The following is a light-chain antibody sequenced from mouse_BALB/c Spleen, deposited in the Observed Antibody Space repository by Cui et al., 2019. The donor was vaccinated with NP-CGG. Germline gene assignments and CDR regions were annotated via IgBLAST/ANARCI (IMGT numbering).Light chain of an antibody. CDR2: GTN. Sequence: AVVTQVSALTTTPGETVTHTCRSSTGAVTTSNFANWVQEKPDHLFTGLIGGTNNRAPGVPARFSGSLIGDKAALTITGAQTEDEAIYFCALWYSNHWVFGGGTKLTVL. V-gene: IGLV1*01. CDR1: TGAVTTSNF. CDR3: ALWYSNHWV. J-gene: IGLJ1*01.